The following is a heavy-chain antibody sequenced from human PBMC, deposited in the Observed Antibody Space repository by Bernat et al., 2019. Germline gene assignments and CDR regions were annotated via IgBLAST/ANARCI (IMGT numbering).Heavy chain of an antibody. J-gene: IGHJ3*02. V-gene: IGHV3-48*01. CDR1: GFTFSSYS. Sequence: EVQLVESGGGLVQPGGSLRLSCAASGFTFSSYSMNWVRQAPGKGLEWVSYISSSSSTKYYADSVKGRFTISRDNAKNSLYLQMNSLSAEDTAVYYCARDYHISGYYRVAFDIWDQETMFTVSS. CDR2: ISSSSSTK. CDR3: ARDYHISGYYRVAFDI. D-gene: IGHD3-22*01.